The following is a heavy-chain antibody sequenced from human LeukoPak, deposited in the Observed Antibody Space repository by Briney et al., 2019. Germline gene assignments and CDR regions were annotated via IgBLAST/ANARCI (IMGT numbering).Heavy chain of an antibody. CDR1: GYTFTSYG. D-gene: IGHD6-13*01. CDR2: ISAYNGNT. Sequence: ASVKVSCKASGYTFTSYGISWVRQAPGQGLEWMGWISAYNGNTNYAQKLQGRVTMTTDTSTSTAYMELRSLRSDDTAVYYCARVRGIAAAGTVRAVAGSPYYYYYYMDVWGKGTTVTVSS. J-gene: IGHJ6*03. CDR3: ARVRGIAAAGTVRAVAGSPYYYYYYMDV. V-gene: IGHV1-18*01.